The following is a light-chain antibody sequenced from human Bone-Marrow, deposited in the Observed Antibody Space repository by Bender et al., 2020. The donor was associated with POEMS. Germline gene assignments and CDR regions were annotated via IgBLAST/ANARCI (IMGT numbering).Light chain of an antibody. CDR3: STWEDRLNAWL. Sequence: QSLLTQPPSASGTPGQRVTISCSGGSIGRNPINWYQQLPGTAPRLDIYADARRPSGVPNRFSDSKSGSSASLAISGLQSEAAAGYYFSTWEDRLNAWLFGGGTKLTVL. CDR2: ADA. V-gene: IGLV1-44*01. CDR1: SIGRNP. J-gene: IGLJ3*02.